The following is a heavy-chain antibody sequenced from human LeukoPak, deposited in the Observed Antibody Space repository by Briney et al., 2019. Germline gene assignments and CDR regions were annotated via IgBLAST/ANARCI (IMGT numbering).Heavy chain of an antibody. Sequence: GGSLRLSCAASGFTFSSYEMNWIRQAPGKGLEWISYISNSGSTKYYADSVKGRFTISRDNAKNSVFLQMNSLRAEDTAVYYCAAVIDYWGQGTLVTVSS. V-gene: IGHV3-48*03. CDR3: AAVIDY. J-gene: IGHJ4*02. CDR2: ISNSGSTK. CDR1: GFTFSSYE.